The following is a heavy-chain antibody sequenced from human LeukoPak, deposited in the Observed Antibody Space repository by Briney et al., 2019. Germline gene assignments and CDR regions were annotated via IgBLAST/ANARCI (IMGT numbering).Heavy chain of an antibody. D-gene: IGHD3-22*01. CDR2: INPSGGTT. J-gene: IGHJ4*02. Sequence: ASVKVSCKTSGYTFTTYYIHWVRQAPGQGLEWLGIINPSGGTTTYAQKFQGRVTMSRDTSTSTVYMELNTLRSEDTAVYYCARGSNYYYDVTADYPRYWGQGTLVTVSS. V-gene: IGHV1-46*01. CDR3: ARGSNYYYDVTADYPRY. CDR1: GYTFTTYY.